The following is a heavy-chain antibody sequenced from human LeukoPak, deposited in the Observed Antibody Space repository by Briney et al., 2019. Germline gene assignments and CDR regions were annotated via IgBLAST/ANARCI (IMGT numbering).Heavy chain of an antibody. J-gene: IGHJ3*02. V-gene: IGHV3-30*18. CDR2: ISFDGSNK. CDR1: GFTFSNYG. CDR3: AKSIVGAAGDAFDI. D-gene: IGHD1-26*01. Sequence: GRSLRLSCAASGFTFSNYGMHWVRQAPGKGLEWVAVISFDGSNKYYADSVKGRFTISRDNSKNTLYLQMNSLRAEDTSVYYCAKSIVGAAGDAFDIWGQGTMVTVSS.